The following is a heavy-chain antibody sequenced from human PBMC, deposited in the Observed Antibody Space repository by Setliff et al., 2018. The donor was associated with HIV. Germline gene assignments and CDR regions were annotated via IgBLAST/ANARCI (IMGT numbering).Heavy chain of an antibody. D-gene: IGHD1-26*01. J-gene: IGHJ4*01. CDR3: ASHLPPYSGNFDY. V-gene: IGHV4-39*01. Sequence: SETLSLTCTVSGGSISSSSYYWGWIRQPPGKGLEWIVTIYYSGNTYYNPSLKSRVTISVDTSKNQISLKLSSVTAADTAVYYCASHLPPYSGNFDYWGHGTLVTVSS. CDR2: IYYSGNT. CDR1: GGSISSSSYY.